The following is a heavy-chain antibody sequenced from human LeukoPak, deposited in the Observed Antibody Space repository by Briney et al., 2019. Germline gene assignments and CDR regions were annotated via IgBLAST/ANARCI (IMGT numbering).Heavy chain of an antibody. D-gene: IGHD2-21*01. Sequence: GGSLGLSCAASGFTFSSYWMSWIRQAPGKGLEWVANIKQDGSEKYYVDSVKGRFTISRDNAKNSLYLQMNSLRAEDTAVYYCARTDYSGYFDYWGQGTLVTVSS. CDR2: IKQDGSEK. CDR1: GFTFSSYW. V-gene: IGHV3-7*01. CDR3: ARTDYSGYFDY. J-gene: IGHJ4*02.